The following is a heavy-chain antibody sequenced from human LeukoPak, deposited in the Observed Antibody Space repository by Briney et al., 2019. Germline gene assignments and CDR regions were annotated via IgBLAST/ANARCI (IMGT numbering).Heavy chain of an antibody. Sequence: ASVKVSCKASGYTFTGYYMHWVRQAPGQGLEWMGWINPNSGGTNYAQKFQGRVTMTRDTSISTAYMELSRLRSDDTAVYYCARGGRITIFGVDTYYYYGMDVWGQGTTVIVSS. J-gene: IGHJ6*02. V-gene: IGHV1-2*02. CDR1: GYTFTGYY. D-gene: IGHD3-3*01. CDR3: ARGGRITIFGVDTYYYYGMDV. CDR2: INPNSGGT.